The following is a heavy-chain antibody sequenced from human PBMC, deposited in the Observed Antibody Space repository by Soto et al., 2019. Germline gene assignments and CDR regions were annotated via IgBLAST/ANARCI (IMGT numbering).Heavy chain of an antibody. CDR1: GFTFSSYG. CDR3: AKDADYGDFELGAFDI. CDR2: ISYDGSNK. V-gene: IGHV3-30*18. D-gene: IGHD4-17*01. Sequence: QVQLVESGGGVVQPGRSLRLSCAASGFTFSSYGMHWVRQAPGKGLEWVAVISYDGSNKYYADSVKGRFTISRDNSKNTLYLQMNSLRAEDTAMYYCAKDADYGDFELGAFDIWGQGRMVTVSS. J-gene: IGHJ3*02.